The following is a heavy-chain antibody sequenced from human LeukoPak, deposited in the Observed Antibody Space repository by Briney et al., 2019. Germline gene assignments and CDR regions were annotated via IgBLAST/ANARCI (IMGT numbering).Heavy chain of an antibody. CDR2: ISGSGGST. Sequence: GGSLRLSCAASGFTFSSYALSWVRRAPGKGLEWVSAISGSGGSTYYADSVKGRFTISRDNSKNTLYLQMNSLRAEDTAVYYGAPSYCGGDCSSYYFDYWGQGTLVTVSS. D-gene: IGHD2-21*02. J-gene: IGHJ4*02. CDR1: GFTFSSYA. V-gene: IGHV3-23*01. CDR3: APSYCGGDCSSYYFDY.